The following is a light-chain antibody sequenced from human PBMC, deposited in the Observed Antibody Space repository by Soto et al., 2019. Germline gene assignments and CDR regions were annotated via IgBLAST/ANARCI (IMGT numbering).Light chain of an antibody. Sequence: QSALTQPASVSGSSGQSITISCTGTSSDVGGYNYVSWYQQHPGKAPKLMIYEVSNRPSGVSNRFSGSKSGNTASLTISGLQAEDEADYYCSSYTSGSTWVFGGGTQLTVL. CDR2: EVS. CDR1: SSDVGGYNY. CDR3: SSYTSGSTWV. J-gene: IGLJ7*01. V-gene: IGLV2-14*01.